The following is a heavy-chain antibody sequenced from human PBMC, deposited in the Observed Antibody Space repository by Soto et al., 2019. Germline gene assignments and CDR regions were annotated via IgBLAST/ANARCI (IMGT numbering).Heavy chain of an antibody. J-gene: IGHJ6*02. CDR3: ERAVRSSSSEREGSYYYYGMDV. D-gene: IGHD6-13*01. CDR2: IYYSGST. Sequence: SETLSLTCTVSGGSISSYYWSWIRQPPGKGLEWIGYIYYSGSTNYNPSLKSRVTISVDTSKNQFSLKLSSVTAADTAVYYCERAVRSSSSEREGSYYYYGMDVWGQGTTVTVSS. V-gene: IGHV4-59*01. CDR1: GGSISSYY.